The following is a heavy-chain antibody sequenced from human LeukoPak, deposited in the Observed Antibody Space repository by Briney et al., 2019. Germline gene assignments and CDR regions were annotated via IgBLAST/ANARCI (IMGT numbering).Heavy chain of an antibody. D-gene: IGHD3-22*01. Sequence: PSETLCLTCAAYGVSFSGYYWSWIRQPPGKGLEWIGGINHSGSTNYNASLKRRVTISVDTSTNPFSLKMSSVTAADTAVYSCAMEVPREGYYDSSGFSPWGQGTLVTVSS. CDR3: AMEVPREGYYDSSGFSP. CDR1: GVSFSGYY. CDR2: INHSGST. J-gene: IGHJ5*02. V-gene: IGHV4-34*01.